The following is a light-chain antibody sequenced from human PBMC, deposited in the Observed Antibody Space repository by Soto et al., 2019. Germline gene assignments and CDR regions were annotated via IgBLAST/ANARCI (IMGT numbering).Light chain of an antibody. Sequence: EIVMTQSLATLSVSPGERATLSCRASQSVSSNLAWYQQKPGQAPRLLIYGASSRATGIPDRFSGSGSGTDFTLTISRLEPEDFAVYYCQQYGSSRKTFGQGTKVDIK. CDR3: QQYGSSRKT. J-gene: IGKJ1*01. V-gene: IGKV3-20*01. CDR1: QSVSSN. CDR2: GAS.